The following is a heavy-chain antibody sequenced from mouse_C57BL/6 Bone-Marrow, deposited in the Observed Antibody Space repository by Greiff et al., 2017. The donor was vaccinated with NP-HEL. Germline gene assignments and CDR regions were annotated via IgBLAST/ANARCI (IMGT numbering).Heavy chain of an antibody. Sequence: QVQLKQSGAELARPGASVKMSCKASGYTFTSYTMHWVKQRPGQGLEWIGYINPSSGYTKYNQKFKDKATLTANKSSSTAYMQLSSLTSEDSAVYYCARGLYGVYFDYWGQGTTLTVSS. J-gene: IGHJ2*01. V-gene: IGHV1-4*01. D-gene: IGHD1-1*02. CDR2: INPSSGYT. CDR1: GYTFTSYT. CDR3: ARGLYGVYFDY.